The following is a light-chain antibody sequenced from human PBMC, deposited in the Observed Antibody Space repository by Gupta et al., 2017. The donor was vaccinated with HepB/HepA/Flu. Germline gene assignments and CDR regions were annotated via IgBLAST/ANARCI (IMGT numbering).Light chain of an antibody. V-gene: IGLV2-23*02. CDR2: EVS. CDR1: SSDVGSYNL. Sequence: SALPPPASVSASPGPSITISCTGTSSDVGSYNLVSWYQQHPGKAPKLMIYEVSKRPAGVANRFSGSKSGNTASLTISGLQAEDEADYYCCSYAGSSTVVFGGGTKLTVL. CDR3: CSYAGSSTVV. J-gene: IGLJ2*01.